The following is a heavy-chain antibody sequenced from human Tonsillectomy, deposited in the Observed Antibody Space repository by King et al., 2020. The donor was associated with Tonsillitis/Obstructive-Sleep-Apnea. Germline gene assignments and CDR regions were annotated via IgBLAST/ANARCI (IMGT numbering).Heavy chain of an antibody. CDR3: ARGPDWNLDY. J-gene: IGHJ4*02. CDR1: GFTFSSYD. Sequence: QLVQSGGGLVQPGGSLRLSCAASGFTFSSYDMHWVRQPTGKVLEWVSTISAAGDTYYPGSVKGRFTVSRENAKNSLYLQMSSLRAGDTAVYYCARGPDWNLDYWGQGTLVTVSS. V-gene: IGHV3-13*04. CDR2: ISAAGDT. D-gene: IGHD1-1*01.